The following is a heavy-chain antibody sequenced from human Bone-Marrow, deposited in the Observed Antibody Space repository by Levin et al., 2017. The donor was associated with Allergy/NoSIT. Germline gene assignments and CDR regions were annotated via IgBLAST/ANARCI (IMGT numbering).Heavy chain of an antibody. CDR1: GFTFENYA. CDR2: ISRNRGNT. CDR3: AKDINLEYSGLFSAFDI. Sequence: GGSLRLSCAASGFTFENYAMHWVRQAPGKGLEWVSGISRNRGNTGYADSVKGRFTISRDNAKNSLYLQMNSLRAEDTAFYFCAKDINLEYSGLFSAFDIWGQGTVVTVSS. V-gene: IGHV3-9*01. J-gene: IGHJ3*02. D-gene: IGHD2/OR15-2a*01.